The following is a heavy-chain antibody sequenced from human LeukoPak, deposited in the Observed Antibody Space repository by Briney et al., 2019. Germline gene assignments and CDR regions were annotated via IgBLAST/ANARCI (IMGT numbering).Heavy chain of an antibody. Sequence: PSETLSLTCAVYGGSFSGYYWSWIRQPPGKGLEWIGEINHSGSTNYNPSLKSRVTISVHTTKNQFSLKLRSVTGAHTAVYYCERGPYYDCVWGSYRIENWFDPWGQGTLVTVSS. D-gene: IGHD3-16*02. CDR3: ERGPYYDCVWGSYRIENWFDP. V-gene: IGHV4-34*01. J-gene: IGHJ5*02. CDR1: GGSFSGYY. CDR2: INHSGST.